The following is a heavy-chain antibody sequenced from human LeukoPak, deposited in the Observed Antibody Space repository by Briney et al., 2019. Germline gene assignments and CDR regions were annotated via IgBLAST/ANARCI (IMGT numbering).Heavy chain of an antibody. V-gene: IGHV3-23*01. CDR3: AKGIYSSGWSYFDY. Sequence: GGSLRLSCAASGFTLSNSAMSWVRQAPGKGLEWVSPLSGSGITTYYADSVKGRFTISRDYSKNTLYLQMNRLRAEDTAVYYCAKGIYSSGWSYFDYWGHGTRVTVSS. CDR1: GFTLSNSA. J-gene: IGHJ4*01. CDR2: LSGSGITT. D-gene: IGHD6-19*01.